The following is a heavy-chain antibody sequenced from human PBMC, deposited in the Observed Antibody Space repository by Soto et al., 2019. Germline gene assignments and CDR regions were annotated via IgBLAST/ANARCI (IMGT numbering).Heavy chain of an antibody. Sequence: QVQLQESGPGLVKPSQTLSLTCTVSGGSISSGDYYWSWIRQHPGKGLEWIGYIYYSGSTYYNPSLTGRVTISVDTSKKQFSLKLSSVTAADTAVYYCARDGSSADADYWGQGTLVTVSS. CDR2: IYYSGST. J-gene: IGHJ4*02. CDR3: ARDGSSADADY. V-gene: IGHV4-31*03. CDR1: GGSISSGDYY. D-gene: IGHD6-6*01.